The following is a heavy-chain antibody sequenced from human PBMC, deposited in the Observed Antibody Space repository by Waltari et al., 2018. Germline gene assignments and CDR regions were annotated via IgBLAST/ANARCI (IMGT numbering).Heavy chain of an antibody. CDR3: ARDRFGSGVDY. V-gene: IGHV3-48*01. D-gene: IGHD6-19*01. Sequence: EVQLVESGGGLVQPGGSLRLSCAASGFTFSSYSMNWVRQAPGKGLEWVSYISSSSSTIYYADSVKGRFTISRDNAKNSLYLQMNSLRAEDTAVYYCARDRFGSGVDYWGQGTLVTVSS. J-gene: IGHJ4*02. CDR2: ISSSSSTI. CDR1: GFTFSSYS.